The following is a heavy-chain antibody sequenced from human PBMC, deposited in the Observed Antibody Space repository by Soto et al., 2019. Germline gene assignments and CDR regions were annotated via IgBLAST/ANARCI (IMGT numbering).Heavy chain of an antibody. CDR2: IYWDDDK. J-gene: IGHJ4*02. D-gene: IGHD1-26*01. CDR3: THRPLGGSYPY. V-gene: IGHV2-5*02. Sequence: QITLKESGPTLVKPTQTLTLTCTSSGFSLSSSGVGVGWIRQPPGKALEWLALIYWDDDKRYSPSLKSRLTITKDTSKNQVVLKMTNMDPVDTATYYCTHRPLGGSYPYWGQGTLVTVSS. CDR1: GFSLSSSGVG.